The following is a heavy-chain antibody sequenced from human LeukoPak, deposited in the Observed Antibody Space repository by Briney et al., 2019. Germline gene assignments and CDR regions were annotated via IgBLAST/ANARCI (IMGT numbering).Heavy chain of an antibody. CDR3: ARQGRITIFGVVIIGEGFDY. CDR2: INHSGST. CDR1: GGSFSGYY. D-gene: IGHD3-3*01. J-gene: IGHJ4*02. V-gene: IGHV4-34*01. Sequence: SETLSLTCAVYGGSFSGYYWSWIRQPPGKGLEWIGEINHSGSTNYNPSLKSRVTILVDTSKNQFSLKLSSVTAADTAVYYCARQGRITIFGVVIIGEGFDYWGQGTLVTVSS.